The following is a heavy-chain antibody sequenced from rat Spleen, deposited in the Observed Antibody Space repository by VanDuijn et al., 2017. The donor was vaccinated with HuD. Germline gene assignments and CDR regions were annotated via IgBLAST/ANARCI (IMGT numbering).Heavy chain of an antibody. Sequence: EVQLVESGGGLVQPGRSLKLSCAASGFTFSDYNMAWVRQAPKKGLDWVAYISTDGDNTYYRDSVKGRFTISRDNAKSTLYLQMNSLRSEDTATYYCARCFDLWGQGVVVTVSS. CDR1: GFTFSDYN. CDR3: ARCFDL. J-gene: IGHJ2*01. CDR2: ISTDGDNT. V-gene: IGHV5S23*01.